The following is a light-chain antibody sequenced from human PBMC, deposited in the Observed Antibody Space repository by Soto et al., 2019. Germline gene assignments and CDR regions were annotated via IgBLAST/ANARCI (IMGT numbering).Light chain of an antibody. J-gene: IGLJ2*01. CDR2: NTN. V-gene: IGLV8-61*01. CDR1: SGSVSTTYY. Sequence: QAVVTQEPSFSVSPGGTVTLSCGLRSGSVSTTYYPSWYQQTPGQAPRTLIYNTNTRSSGVPDRFSGSILENKAALTITGAQADDESDDYCVLYMGSGIVIFGGGTKLTVL. CDR3: VLYMGSGIVI.